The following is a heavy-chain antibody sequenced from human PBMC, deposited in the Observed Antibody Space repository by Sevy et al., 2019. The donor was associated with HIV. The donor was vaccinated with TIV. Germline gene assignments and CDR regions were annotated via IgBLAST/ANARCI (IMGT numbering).Heavy chain of an antibody. J-gene: IGHJ3*02. Sequence: ASVKVSCKASGGTFSSYAISWVRQAPGQGLEWMGGIIPILGTANYAQKFQGRVTITADESTSTAYMELSSLRSEDTAVYYCARDDGIDAFDIWGQGTMVTVSS. CDR2: IIPILGTA. CDR1: GGTFSSYA. V-gene: IGHV1-69*01. CDR3: ARDDGIDAFDI.